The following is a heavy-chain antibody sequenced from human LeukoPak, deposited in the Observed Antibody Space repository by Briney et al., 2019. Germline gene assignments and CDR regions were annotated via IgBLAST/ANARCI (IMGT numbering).Heavy chain of an antibody. Sequence: GGSLRLSCAASGFTFSSYSMNWVHQAPGKGLEWVSSISSSSSYIYYADSVKGRFTTSRDNAKNSLYLQMNSLRAEDTAVYYCARGFELLYYYYYYYMDVWGKGTTVTVSS. J-gene: IGHJ6*03. V-gene: IGHV3-21*01. CDR2: ISSSSSYI. CDR3: ARGFELLYYYYYYYMDV. CDR1: GFTFSSYS. D-gene: IGHD3-10*01.